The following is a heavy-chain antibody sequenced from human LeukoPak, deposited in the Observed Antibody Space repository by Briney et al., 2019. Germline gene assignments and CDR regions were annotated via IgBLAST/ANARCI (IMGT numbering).Heavy chain of an antibody. CDR1: GFTVSSNY. Sequence: GGSLRLSCVASGFTVSSNYMSWVRQAPGKGLEWVSVIYSGDNTYYVDSVKGRFTISSDSSKNTLYLQMNSLRAEDTAVYYCARDYYDILTANRQTKSSYFDYWGQGTLVTVSS. CDR3: ARDYYDILTANRQTKSSYFDY. D-gene: IGHD3-9*01. CDR2: IYSGDNT. J-gene: IGHJ4*02. V-gene: IGHV3-66*01.